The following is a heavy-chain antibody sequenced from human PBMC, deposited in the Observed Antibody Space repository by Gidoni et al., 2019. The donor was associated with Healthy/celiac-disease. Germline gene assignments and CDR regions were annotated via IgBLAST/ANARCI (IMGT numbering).Heavy chain of an antibody. CDR3: AHRQGHSSSWYTYFDY. J-gene: IGHJ4*02. D-gene: IGHD6-13*01. Sequence: QITLKESGPTLVKPTQTLTLTCTFSGFSLSTSGVGVGWIRQPPGKALEWLAVIYWDDDKRYSPSLKSRLTITKDTSKNQVVLTMTNMDPVDTATYYCAHRQGHSSSWYTYFDYWGQGTLVTVSS. CDR1: GFSLSTSGVG. CDR2: IYWDDDK. V-gene: IGHV2-5*02.